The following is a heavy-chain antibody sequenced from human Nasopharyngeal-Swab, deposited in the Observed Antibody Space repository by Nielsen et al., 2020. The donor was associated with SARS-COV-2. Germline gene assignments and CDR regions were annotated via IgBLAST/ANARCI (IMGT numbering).Heavy chain of an antibody. CDR1: GFSLSTSGMC. Sequence: LVQPTQTLTLTCTFSGFSLSTSGMCVSWIRQPPGKGLEWIGYIYHSGSTYYNPSLKSRVTISVDRSKNQFSLKLSSVTAADTAVYYCARISTHDFSPFDIWGQGTMVTVSS. D-gene: IGHD3-3*01. CDR2: IYHSGST. CDR3: ARISTHDFSPFDI. J-gene: IGHJ3*02. V-gene: IGHV4-30-2*01.